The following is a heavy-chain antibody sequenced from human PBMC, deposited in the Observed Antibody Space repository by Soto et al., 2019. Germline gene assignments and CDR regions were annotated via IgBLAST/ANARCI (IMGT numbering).Heavy chain of an antibody. CDR1: GYTFTSYA. J-gene: IGHJ4*02. D-gene: IGHD6-19*01. CDR3: AREWRYSSGWYGNFDY. V-gene: IGHV1-3*01. Sequence: ASVKVSCKASGYTFTSYAMHWVRQAPGQRLEWMGWINAGNGNTKYSQKFQGRVTITRDTSTSTAYMELRSLRSDDTAVYYCAREWRYSSGWYGNFDYWGQGTLVTVSS. CDR2: INAGNGNT.